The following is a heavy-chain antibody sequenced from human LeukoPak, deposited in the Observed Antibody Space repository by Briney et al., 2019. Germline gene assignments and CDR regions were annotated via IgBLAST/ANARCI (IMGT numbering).Heavy chain of an antibody. CDR2: IGGSGGRT. Sequence: GGSLRLSCAVSGINLSNYGISWFRQAPGKGLEWVAGIGGSGGRTNYADSVKGRFTISRDNPKNTLYLQMNSLRAEDTAVYFCAKRGVVIRVILVGFHKEAYYFDSWGQGALVIVSS. D-gene: IGHD3-22*01. V-gene: IGHV3-23*01. J-gene: IGHJ4*02. CDR3: AKRGVVIRVILVGFHKEAYYFDS. CDR1: GINLSNYG.